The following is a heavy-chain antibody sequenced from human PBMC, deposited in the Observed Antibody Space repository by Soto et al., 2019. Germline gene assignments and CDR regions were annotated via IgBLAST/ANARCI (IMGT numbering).Heavy chain of an antibody. V-gene: IGHV4-34*01. J-gene: IGHJ6*02. CDR2: ISHRGST. Sequence: QVQLRQWGAGLLKPSATLSLTCAVYGGSFSGYYWSWIRLPPGKGLEWIGEISHRGSTNYNPSLRSRVTISVDTSKNEFSLKLSSVTAADTAVYYCARHGDYCGMDVWGQGATVTVSS. CDR1: GGSFSGYY. D-gene: IGHD3-16*01. CDR3: ARHGDYCGMDV.